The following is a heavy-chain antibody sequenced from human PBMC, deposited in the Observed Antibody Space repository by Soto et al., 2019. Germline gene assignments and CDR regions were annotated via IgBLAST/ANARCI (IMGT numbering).Heavy chain of an antibody. CDR3: ARDGLPDDFRSGGYWFDP. J-gene: IGHJ5*02. CDR1: GFTFSTFA. D-gene: IGHD3-3*01. V-gene: IGHV3-30-3*01. Sequence: GGSLRLSCAASGFTFSTFALHWVRQAPGEGLEWVALISHDGRIEKYADSVEGRFTISRDNSKNTPYMQMDSLRLEDTGVYYCARDGLPDDFRSGGYWFDPWGQGTQVTVSS. CDR2: ISHDGRIE.